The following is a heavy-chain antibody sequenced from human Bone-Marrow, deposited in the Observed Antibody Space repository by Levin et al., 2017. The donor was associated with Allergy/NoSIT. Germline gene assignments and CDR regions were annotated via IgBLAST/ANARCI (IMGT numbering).Heavy chain of an antibody. V-gene: IGHV3-48*01. CDR3: ARDKGCSSTTCYRPFDP. J-gene: IGHJ5*02. Sequence: PGGSLRLSCAASGFTFSSYSMNWVRQAPGKGLEWIPYISSSSDTIYYADSVKGRFTMSRDNAKNSLYLQMNSLRAEDTAVYYCARDKGCSSTTCYRPFDPWGQGTLVTVSS. CDR2: ISSSSDTI. D-gene: IGHD2-2*01. CDR1: GFTFSSYS.